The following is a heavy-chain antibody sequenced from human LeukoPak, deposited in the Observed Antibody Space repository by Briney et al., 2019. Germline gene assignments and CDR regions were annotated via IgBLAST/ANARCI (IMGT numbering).Heavy chain of an antibody. D-gene: IGHD1-14*01. V-gene: IGHV4-31*11. CDR2: IYYSGST. CDR3: ASQHRDYYYYGMDV. CDR1: GGSISSGGYS. J-gene: IGHJ6*02. Sequence: SETLSLTCAVSGGSISSGGYSWSWIRQPPGKGLEWIGYIYYSGSTYYNPSLKSRVTISVDTSKNQFSLKLSSVTAADTAVYYCASQHRDYYYYGMDVWGQGTTVTVSS.